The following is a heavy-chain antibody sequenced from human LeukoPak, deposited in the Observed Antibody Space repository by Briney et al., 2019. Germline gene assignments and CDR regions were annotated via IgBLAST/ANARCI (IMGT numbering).Heavy chain of an antibody. J-gene: IGHJ4*02. CDR3: ATVYSYDSSAYYRLDY. CDR2: INPSGGST. D-gene: IGHD3-22*01. Sequence: ASVKVSCKASGYTFTSYYMHWVRQAPGQGLEWMGIINPSGGSTAYAQKFQGRLTMTEDTSTDTAYMELSSLRSEDTAVYYCATVYSYDSSAYYRLDYWGQGTLVTVSS. CDR1: GYTFTSYY. V-gene: IGHV1-46*01.